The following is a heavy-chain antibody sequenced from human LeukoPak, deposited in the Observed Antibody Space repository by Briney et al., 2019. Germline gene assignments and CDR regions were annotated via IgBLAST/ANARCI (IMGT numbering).Heavy chain of an antibody. CDR1: GFTFSSYG. CDR2: IWYDGSNK. Sequence: PGRSLRLSCAASGFTFSSYGMHCVRQAPGKGLEWVAVIWYDGSNKYYVDSVKGRFTISRDNSKNTLYLQMNSLRAEDTAVYYCARDQNEGYGDYFYYFDYWGQGTLVTVSS. CDR3: ARDQNEGYGDYFYYFDY. J-gene: IGHJ4*02. D-gene: IGHD4-17*01. V-gene: IGHV3-33*01.